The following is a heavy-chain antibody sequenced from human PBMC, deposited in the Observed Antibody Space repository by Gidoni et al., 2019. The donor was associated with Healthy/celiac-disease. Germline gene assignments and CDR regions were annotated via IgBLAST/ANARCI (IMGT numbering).Heavy chain of an antibody. CDR3: ARALPAAIRAFDY. J-gene: IGHJ4*02. Sequence: QVQLVQSGAAVKKPGASVKVSCKASGYTFTGYYMHWVRQAPGQGLEWMGWINPNSGGTNYAQKFQGRVTMTRDTSISTAYMELSRLRSDDTAVYYGARALPAAIRAFDYWGQGTLVTVSS. D-gene: IGHD2-2*02. V-gene: IGHV1-2*02. CDR2: INPNSGGT. CDR1: GYTFTGYY.